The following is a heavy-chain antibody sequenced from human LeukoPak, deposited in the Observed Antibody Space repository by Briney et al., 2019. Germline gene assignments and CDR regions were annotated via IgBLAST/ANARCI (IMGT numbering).Heavy chain of an antibody. CDR3: ARRAQYCSGDTCRLDWYFDL. CDR2: INPNSGGT. D-gene: IGHD2-15*01. Sequence: GASVKVSCKASGYTFTGYYMHWVRQAPGQGLEWMGWINPNSGGTNYAQKFQGRVTMTRDTSISTAYMELSRLRSDDTAVYYCARRAQYCSGDTCRLDWYFDLWGRGTLVTVSS. J-gene: IGHJ2*01. CDR1: GYTFTGYY. V-gene: IGHV1-2*02.